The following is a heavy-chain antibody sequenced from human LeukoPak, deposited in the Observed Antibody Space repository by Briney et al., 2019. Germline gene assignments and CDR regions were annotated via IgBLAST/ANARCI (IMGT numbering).Heavy chain of an antibody. Sequence: PGGSLRLSCAASGFTFSSYAMHWVRQAPGKGLEWVAVISYDGSNKYYADSVKGRFTISRDNSKNTLYLQMNSLRAEDTAVYYCARDYVADGSGSYTAANWFDPWGQGTLVTVSS. D-gene: IGHD3-10*01. J-gene: IGHJ5*02. V-gene: IGHV3-30-3*01. CDR1: GFTFSSYA. CDR2: ISYDGSNK. CDR3: ARDYVADGSGSYTAANWFDP.